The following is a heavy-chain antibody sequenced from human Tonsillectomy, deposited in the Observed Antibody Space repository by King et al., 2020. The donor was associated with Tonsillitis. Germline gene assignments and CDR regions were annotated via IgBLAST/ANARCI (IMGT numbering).Heavy chain of an antibody. D-gene: IGHD4-17*01. V-gene: IGHV4-39*07. Sequence: LQLQESGPGLVKPSETLSLTCTVSGGSISSGSYYWGWIRQPPGKGLGWIGTVYYSGSTYYNPSLKSRVTISVDTSKNQFSLKLSSVTAADTAEYYCARRGYGDPLFDYWGQGTLVTVSS. CDR2: VYYSGST. CDR1: GGSISSGSYY. CDR3: ARRGYGDPLFDY. J-gene: IGHJ4*02.